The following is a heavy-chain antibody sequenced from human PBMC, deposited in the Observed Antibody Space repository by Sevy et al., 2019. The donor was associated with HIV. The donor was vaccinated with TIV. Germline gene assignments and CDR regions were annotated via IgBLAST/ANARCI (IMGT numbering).Heavy chain of an antibody. V-gene: IGHV3-11*01. CDR1: GVNVSDYF. Sequence: GGSLRLSCAASGVNVSDYFMSWIRQAPGKRPEWVSYISSSGTIIYYADSVKGRFTISRDNAKNSLYLQMNSLRAEDTAIYYCARDLASGSFFSLYFDYWGQGTLVTVSS. D-gene: IGHD3-10*01. CDR3: ARDLASGSFFSLYFDY. CDR2: ISSSGTII. J-gene: IGHJ4*02.